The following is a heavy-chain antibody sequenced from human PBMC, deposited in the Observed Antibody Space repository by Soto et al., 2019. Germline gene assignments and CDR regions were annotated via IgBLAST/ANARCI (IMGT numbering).Heavy chain of an antibody. D-gene: IGHD6-13*01. CDR1: GFTFSSYE. CDR2: ISSSGSTI. J-gene: IGHJ4*02. Sequence: PGGSLRLSCAASGFTFSSYEMNWVRQAPGKGLEWVSYISSSGSTIYYADSVKGRFTISRDNAKNSLYLQMNSLRAEDTAVYYCASSSSSWYGEFDYWGQGTLVTVSS. V-gene: IGHV3-48*03. CDR3: ASSSSSWYGEFDY.